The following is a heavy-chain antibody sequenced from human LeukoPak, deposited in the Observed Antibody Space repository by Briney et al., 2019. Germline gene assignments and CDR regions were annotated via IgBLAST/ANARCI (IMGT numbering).Heavy chain of an antibody. V-gene: IGHV1-8*01. D-gene: IGHD6-19*01. CDR3: ALATGYSSGWYDLPLDY. Sequence: ASVKVSCKASGYTFTSYDINWVRQATGQGLEWMGWMNPNSGNTGYAQKFQGRVTMTRNTSISTAYMELSSLRSEDTAAYYCALATGYSSGWYDLPLDYWGQGTLVTVSS. J-gene: IGHJ4*02. CDR2: MNPNSGNT. CDR1: GYTFTSYD.